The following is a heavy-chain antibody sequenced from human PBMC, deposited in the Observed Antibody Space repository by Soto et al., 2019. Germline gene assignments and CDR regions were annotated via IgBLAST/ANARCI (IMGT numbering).Heavy chain of an antibody. CDR1: GFSFGICA. CDR3: ARWSYLAY. CDR2: ISGSDGKT. V-gene: IGHV3-23*01. J-gene: IGHJ1*01. Sequence: RRLSCAASGFSFGICALSWVRQAPGKGLEWVSTISGSDGKTFYADSVRGRFSISRDTSQSTLYLQMNSLRADDTAMYYCARWSYLAYWGKGTLVTVSS. D-gene: IGHD3-10*01.